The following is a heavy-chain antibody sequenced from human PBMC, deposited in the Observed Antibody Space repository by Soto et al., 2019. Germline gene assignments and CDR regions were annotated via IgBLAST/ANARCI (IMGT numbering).Heavy chain of an antibody. Sequence: PGGSLRISCAASEYTFNSYWMHWVRQAPGKGLEWVSRINSDGSSTTYADSVKGRFTISRDNAKNTLYLQTNSLRAEDTAVYYSVRTSLVVAAATREDYWGQGTLVTVSS. CDR2: INSDGSST. CDR1: EYTFNSYW. D-gene: IGHD2-15*01. V-gene: IGHV3-74*01. J-gene: IGHJ4*02. CDR3: VRTSLVVAAATREDY.